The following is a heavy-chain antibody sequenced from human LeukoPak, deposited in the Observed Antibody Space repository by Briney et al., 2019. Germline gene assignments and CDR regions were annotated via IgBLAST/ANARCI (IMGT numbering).Heavy chain of an antibody. V-gene: IGHV1-69*05. CDR2: IIPIFGTA. CDR1: GGTFSSYA. D-gene: IGHD3-3*01. CDR3: ARDRELRFLEMDV. Sequence: SVKVSCKASGGTFSSYAISWVRQAPGQGLEWMRGIIPIFGTANYAQKFQGRVTITTDESTSTAYMELSSLRSEDTAVYYCARDRELRFLEMDVCGKGTTVTVSS. J-gene: IGHJ6*04.